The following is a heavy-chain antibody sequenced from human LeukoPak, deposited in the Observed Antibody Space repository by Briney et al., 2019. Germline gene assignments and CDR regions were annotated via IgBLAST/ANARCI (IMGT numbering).Heavy chain of an antibody. V-gene: IGHV4-59*08. CDR3: ARLHETGLFFDH. CDR1: GGSISSYY. J-gene: IGHJ4*02. CDR2: IYYSGST. D-gene: IGHD3-9*01. Sequence: PSETLSLTCTVSGGSISSYYWTWIRQPQGKGLERIGYIYYSGSTNYNPSLKSRVTMSVDTSKNHFSLMLSSVTAADTAVYSCARLHETGLFFDHWGQGTLVTVSS.